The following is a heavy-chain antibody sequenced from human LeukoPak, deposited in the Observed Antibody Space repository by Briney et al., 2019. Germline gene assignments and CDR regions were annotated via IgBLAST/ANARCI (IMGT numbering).Heavy chain of an antibody. V-gene: IGHV3-30*04. CDR2: ISYDGSNK. Sequence: GGSLRLSCAAPGFTFSSYAMHWVREAPGKGLERVAVISYDGSNKYYADSVKGRFTISRDNSKNTLYLQMNSLRAEDTAVYYCARDLRSSGCSGGSCYTDAFDIWGQGTMVTVSS. D-gene: IGHD2-15*01. CDR1: GFTFSSYA. J-gene: IGHJ3*02. CDR3: ARDLRSSGCSGGSCYTDAFDI.